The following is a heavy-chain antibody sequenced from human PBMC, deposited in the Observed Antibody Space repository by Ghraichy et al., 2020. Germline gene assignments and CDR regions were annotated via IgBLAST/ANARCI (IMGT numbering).Heavy chain of an antibody. CDR1: GDSISSGSYY. J-gene: IGHJ4*02. CDR2: IYDSGTT. V-gene: IGHV4-31*03. Sequence: SETLSLTCTVSGDSISSGSYYWTWIRQHPVKGLEYIGCIYDSGTTLYNPSLRSRVSISEDTSQKQFSLKVTSVTAADTAVYYWVRLNAAAAGTIGYWGQGTQVTVSS. D-gene: IGHD6-13*01. CDR3: VRLNAAAAGTIGY.